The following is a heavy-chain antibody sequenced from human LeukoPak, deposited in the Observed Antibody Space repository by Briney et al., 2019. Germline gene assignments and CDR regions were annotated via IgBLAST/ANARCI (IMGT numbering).Heavy chain of an antibody. D-gene: IGHD2-2*01. Sequence: PSETLSLTCTVSGGSISSSSYYWGWIRQPPGKGLEWIGSMYYSGSTYYNPSLKSRVTISVDTSKNQFSLRLSSVTAADTAVYYCARVAPPTGYCSSTSCYANDYWGQGTLVTVSS. CDR2: MYYSGST. CDR3: ARVAPPTGYCSSTSCYANDY. CDR1: GGSISSSSYY. V-gene: IGHV4-39*01. J-gene: IGHJ4*02.